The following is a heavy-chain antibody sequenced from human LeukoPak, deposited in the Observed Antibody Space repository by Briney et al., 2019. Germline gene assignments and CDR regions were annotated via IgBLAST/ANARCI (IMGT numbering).Heavy chain of an antibody. CDR1: GGSISSGGYY. V-gene: IGHV4-31*03. CDR2: IYYSGST. D-gene: IGHD3-3*01. CDR3: ARDSLGALNYYYYGMDV. J-gene: IGHJ6*02. Sequence: SQTLPLTCTVSGGSISSGGYYWSWIRQHPGKGLEWIGYIYYSGSTYYNPSLKSRVTISVDTSKNQFSLKLSSVTAADTAVYYCARDSLGALNYYYYGMDVWGQGTTVTVSS.